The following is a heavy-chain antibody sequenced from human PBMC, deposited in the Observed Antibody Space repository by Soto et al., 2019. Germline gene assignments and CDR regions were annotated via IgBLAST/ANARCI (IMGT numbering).Heavy chain of an antibody. J-gene: IGHJ6*02. CDR2: VKSKTDGEIT. D-gene: IGHD3-9*01. CDR3: AGQLVRYCMVV. CDR1: GSTITSAW. V-gene: IGHV3-15*07. Sequence: EVQLVESGGGLVKPGGSLGLSCVASGSTITSAWMNWVRQAPGKGLEWVGRVKSKTDGEITDYAAPVKGRFTISRDDSKNTVYLQMNSLKTEDTAVYYGAGQLVRYCMVVWGQGTTVTVSS.